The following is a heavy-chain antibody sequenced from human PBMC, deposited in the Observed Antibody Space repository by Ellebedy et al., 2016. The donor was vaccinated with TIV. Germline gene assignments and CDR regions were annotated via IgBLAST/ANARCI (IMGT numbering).Heavy chain of an antibody. D-gene: IGHD2-21*01. Sequence: GESLKISXAASGFTFSSYWMSWVRQAPGKGLEWVANIKQDGSEKYYVDSVKGRFTISRDNAKNSLYLQMNSLRAEDTAVYYCAKGVVIATLDFDYWGQGTLVTVSS. CDR2: IKQDGSEK. J-gene: IGHJ4*02. CDR3: AKGVVIATLDFDY. CDR1: GFTFSSYW. V-gene: IGHV3-7*03.